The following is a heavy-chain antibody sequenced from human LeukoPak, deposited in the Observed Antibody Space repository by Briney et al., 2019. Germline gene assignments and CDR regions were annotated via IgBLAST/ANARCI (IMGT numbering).Heavy chain of an antibody. CDR3: ARIRYNWNPLARGYYFDY. CDR1: GFTFSSYE. Sequence: SGGSLRLSCAASGFTFSSYEMNWVRQAPGKGLEWVSCISSSGSTIYYADSVKGRFTISRDNAKNSLYLQMNSLRAEDTAVYYCARIRYNWNPLARGYYFDYWGQGTLVTVSS. V-gene: IGHV3-48*03. D-gene: IGHD1-20*01. J-gene: IGHJ4*02. CDR2: ISSSGSTI.